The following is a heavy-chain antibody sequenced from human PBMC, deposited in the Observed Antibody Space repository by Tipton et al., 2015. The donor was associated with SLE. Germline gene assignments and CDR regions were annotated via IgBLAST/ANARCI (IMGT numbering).Heavy chain of an antibody. CDR1: GASIRSHY. CDR2: IYNGGRT. CDR3: AREGPGAARQYLDY. J-gene: IGHJ4*02. D-gene: IGHD6-6*01. Sequence: LRLSCTVSGASIRSHYWSWIRQTPGKGLEWIGDIYNGGRTNYNASLKSRVTISVDTSKNQFSLRLTSVTAADPAVYFCAREGPGAARQYLDYWGQGTLVTVSS. V-gene: IGHV4-59*11.